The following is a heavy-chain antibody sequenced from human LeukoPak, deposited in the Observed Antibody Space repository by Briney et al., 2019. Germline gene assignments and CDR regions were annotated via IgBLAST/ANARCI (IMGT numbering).Heavy chain of an antibody. CDR2: IIPIFGTA. V-gene: IGHV1-69*05. Sequence: ASVKVSCKASGGTFSNYAISWVRQAPGQGLEWMGRIIPIFGTANYAQKFQGRVTITTDESTSTAYMELSSLSSEDTDVYYCARGPYDSSGYPTAFDYWGQGTLVTVSS. CDR1: GGTFSNYA. D-gene: IGHD3-22*01. CDR3: ARGPYDSSGYPTAFDY. J-gene: IGHJ4*02.